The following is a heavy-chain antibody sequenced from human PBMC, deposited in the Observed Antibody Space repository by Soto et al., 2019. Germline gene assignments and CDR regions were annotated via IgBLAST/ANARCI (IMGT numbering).Heavy chain of an antibody. J-gene: IGHJ4*02. CDR2: ISSSGGSA. CDR1: GFTFSSYG. CDR3: ARGATSPSY. Sequence: EVQLLESGGGLVQPGGSLRLSCAASGFTFSSYGMSWVRQAPGKGLEWVSAISSSGGSAYYADSVKGRFTISRDNSKNTLYLQMNSLRAEDTAVCYCARGATSPSYWGQGTLVTVSS. V-gene: IGHV3-23*01.